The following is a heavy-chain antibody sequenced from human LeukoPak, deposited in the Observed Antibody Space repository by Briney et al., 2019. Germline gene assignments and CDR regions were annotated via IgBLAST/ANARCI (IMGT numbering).Heavy chain of an antibody. J-gene: IGHJ4*02. V-gene: IGHV3-53*01. D-gene: IGHD5-18*01. CDR1: GFNVSSKY. CDR2: IYSGGST. Sequence: PGGSLRLSCAASGFNVSSKYMSWVRQAPGKGLEWLSIIYSGGSTYCANSVKGRFTISRDKSKSTLYLQMNSLRVDDSAVYYCTRGDAAMVKSLNYWGQGTLVTVSS. CDR3: TRGDAAMVKSLNY.